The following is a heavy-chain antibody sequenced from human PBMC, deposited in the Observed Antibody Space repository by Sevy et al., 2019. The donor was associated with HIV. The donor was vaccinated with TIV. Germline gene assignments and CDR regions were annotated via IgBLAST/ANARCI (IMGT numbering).Heavy chain of an antibody. J-gene: IGHJ6*02. D-gene: IGHD3-16*01. CDR2: IYPGDSDT. CDR3: ARLRGGESLYGMDV. CDR1: GYRFTTYW. V-gene: IGHV5-51*01. Sequence: GESLKISCKGSGYRFTTYWIGWVPQMTGKGLEWMGIIYPGDSDTRYSPSFQGQVTISADKSISTASLQWSSLRASDTAMYYCARLRGGESLYGMDVWGQGATVTVSS.